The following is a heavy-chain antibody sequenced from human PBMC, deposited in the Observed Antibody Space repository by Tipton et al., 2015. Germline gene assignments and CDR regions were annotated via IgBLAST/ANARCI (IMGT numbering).Heavy chain of an antibody. CDR1: GFSFRSYW. CDR3: ARNTGKLRIPMFFAP. J-gene: IGHJ5*02. D-gene: IGHD3-10*02. V-gene: IGHV3-7*05. CDR2: IKQEGSEK. Sequence: SLRLSCAASGFSFRSYWMAWVRQAPGKGLEWVANIKQEGSEKTYMDSVKGRFTISRDNANNSLYLQMNSLRAEDTAVYYCARNTGKLRIPMFFAPWGQGTLVTVSS.